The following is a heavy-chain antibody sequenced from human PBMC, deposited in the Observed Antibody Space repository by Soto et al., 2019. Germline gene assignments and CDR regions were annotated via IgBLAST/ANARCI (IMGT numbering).Heavy chain of an antibody. Sequence: SETLSLTCTVSGGSMSSYYWIWIRQPPGKALEWIGYIHYSGSTKYNPSLKSRVTISIDTSKNQFSLKLSSVTAADTAVYYCARPRLSGAGWFDPWGQGIRVTVSS. CDR3: ARPRLSGAGWFDP. V-gene: IGHV4-59*08. CDR2: IHYSGST. D-gene: IGHD3-10*01. CDR1: GGSMSSYY. J-gene: IGHJ5*02.